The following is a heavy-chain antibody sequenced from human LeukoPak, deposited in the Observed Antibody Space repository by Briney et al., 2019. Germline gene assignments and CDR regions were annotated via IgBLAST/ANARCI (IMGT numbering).Heavy chain of an antibody. J-gene: IGHJ6*03. CDR3: AKDHRDYYYYYMDV. Sequence: GGSLRLSCAASGFTFSSYAMSWVRQAPGKGLEWVSAISGSGGSTYYADSVKGRFTISRDNSKNTLYLQMNSLRAEDTAVYYCAKDHRDYYYYYMDVWGKGTAVTVSS. CDR1: GFTFSSYA. CDR2: ISGSGGST. V-gene: IGHV3-23*01. D-gene: IGHD1-14*01.